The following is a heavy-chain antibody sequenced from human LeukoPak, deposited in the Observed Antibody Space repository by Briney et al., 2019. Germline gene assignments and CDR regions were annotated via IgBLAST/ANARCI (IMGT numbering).Heavy chain of an antibody. Sequence: SETFSLTCTVPGSSISSYYWSWIRQTPAKGLEWIGYMYYSGSTNYNPSLKSRVTMSVDTSKNQFSLKLSSVTAADTAVYYCARDQYDGDAFDVWGQGTMVTVSS. CDR3: ARDQYDGDAFDV. V-gene: IGHV4-59*01. D-gene: IGHD3-3*01. J-gene: IGHJ3*01. CDR2: MYYSGST. CDR1: GSSISSYY.